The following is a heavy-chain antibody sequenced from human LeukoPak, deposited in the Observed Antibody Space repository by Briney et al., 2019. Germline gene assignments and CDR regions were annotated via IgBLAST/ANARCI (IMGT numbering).Heavy chain of an antibody. D-gene: IGHD3-22*01. CDR3: AREVSGYSDY. CDR1: GYTFAGYY. J-gene: IGHJ4*02. V-gene: IGHV1-2*02. Sequence: RASVKVSCKASGYTFAGYYMHWVRQAPGQGLEWMGWTNANSGDTKYAQRFQGRVTITRDTSFSTAYMELGRLRSDDKAIYYCAREVSGYSDYWGQGTLVTVSS. CDR2: TNANSGDT.